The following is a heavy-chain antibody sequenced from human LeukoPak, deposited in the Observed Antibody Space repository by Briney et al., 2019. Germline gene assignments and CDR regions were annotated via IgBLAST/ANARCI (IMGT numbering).Heavy chain of an antibody. CDR1: GYSFTSYW. J-gene: IGHJ4*02. D-gene: IGHD6-13*01. CDR2: IYPGDSDT. Sequence: GESLKISCKGSGYSFTSYWIGRVRQMPGKGLEWMGIIYPGDSDTRYNPSFQGQVTISADKSISTAYLQWSSLKASDTAMYYCARHTNPGYSSSWYFDYWGQGTLVTVSS. V-gene: IGHV5-51*01. CDR3: ARHTNPGYSSSWYFDY.